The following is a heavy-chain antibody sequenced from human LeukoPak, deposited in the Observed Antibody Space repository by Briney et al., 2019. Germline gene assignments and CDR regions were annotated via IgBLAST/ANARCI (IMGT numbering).Heavy chain of an antibody. CDR2: IYTGGST. CDR3: ARAIIGYNYWYFDL. J-gene: IGHJ2*01. CDR1: GFTVSTNY. D-gene: IGHD5-24*01. Sequence: PGGSLRLSCAASGFTVSTNYMSWVRQAPGKGLEWVSIIYTGGSTYYADSVRGRFTISRDNAKNTLHLQLNSLRAEDTAVYYCARAIIGYNYWYFDLWGRGTLVTVSS. V-gene: IGHV3-53*01.